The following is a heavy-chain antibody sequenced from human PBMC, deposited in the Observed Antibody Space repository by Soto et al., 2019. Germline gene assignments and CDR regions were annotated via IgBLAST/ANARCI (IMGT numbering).Heavy chain of an antibody. CDR3: ARWGNYDILTGYLVYYYYGMDV. CDR2: IYPGDSDT. D-gene: IGHD3-9*01. J-gene: IGHJ6*02. CDR1: GYSFTSYW. Sequence: GESLKISCKGSGYSFTSYWIGWVRQMPGKGLEWMGIIYPGDSDTRYSPSFQGQVTISADKSISTAYLQWSSLKASDTAMYYCARWGNYDILTGYLVYYYYGMDVWGQGTTVTVSS. V-gene: IGHV5-51*01.